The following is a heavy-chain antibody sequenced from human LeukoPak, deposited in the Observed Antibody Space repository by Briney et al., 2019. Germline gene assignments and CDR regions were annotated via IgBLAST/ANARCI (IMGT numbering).Heavy chain of an antibody. D-gene: IGHD2-2*01. V-gene: IGHV4-30-2*01. CDR2: IYHSGST. CDR1: GGSISSGGYS. Sequence: SETLSLTCAVSGGSISSGGYSWSWIRQPPGKGLEWIGYIYHSGSTYYNPSLKSRVTISVDRSKNQFSLKLSSVTAADTAVYYCARDFCSSTSCYVFAFDIWGQGTMVTVSS. CDR3: ARDFCSSTSCYVFAFDI. J-gene: IGHJ3*02.